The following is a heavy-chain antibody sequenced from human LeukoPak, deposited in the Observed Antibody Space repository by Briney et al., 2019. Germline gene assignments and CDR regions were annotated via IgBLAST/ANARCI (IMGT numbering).Heavy chain of an antibody. CDR2: ISGSDGST. CDR3: ARRISGASYAFDI. J-gene: IGHJ3*02. V-gene: IGHV3-23*01. CDR1: GFTFSSYA. Sequence: GGSLRLSCAASGFTFSSYAMSWVRQAPGKGLEWVSGISGSDGSTYYADSVKGRFTISRDNSKNTLYLQMNSLRAEDTAVYYCARRISGASYAFDIWGQGTMVTVSS.